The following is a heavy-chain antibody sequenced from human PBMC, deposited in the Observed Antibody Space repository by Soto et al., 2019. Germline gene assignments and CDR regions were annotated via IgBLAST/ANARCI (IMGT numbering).Heavy chain of an antibody. J-gene: IGHJ6*02. D-gene: IGHD1-26*01. V-gene: IGHV3-35*01. CDR1: GFTFSNSD. CDR2: VSWNGSRT. Sequence: GGSLRLSCAASGFTFSNSDMNWVRQAPGKGLEWVSGVSWNGSRTHYTDSVKGRFIISRDNSRNFLYLQMNSLRAEDTAVYYCARPIVGATWNYYYGMDVWGQGTTVTVSS. CDR3: ARPIVGATWNYYYGMDV.